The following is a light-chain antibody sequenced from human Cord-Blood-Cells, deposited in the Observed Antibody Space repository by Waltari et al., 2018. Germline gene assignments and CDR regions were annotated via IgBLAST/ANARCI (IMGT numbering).Light chain of an antibody. CDR1: SSDVGGYNY. Sequence: QSALTQPRSVSGSPGQSVTISCTGTSSDVGGYNYVSWYQQPPGKAPKLMIYDVSKRPSGVPDRFSGSKSGNTASLTISGLQAEDEADYYCCSYAGSYTNWVFGGGTKLTVL. CDR2: DVS. J-gene: IGLJ3*02. V-gene: IGLV2-11*01. CDR3: CSYAGSYTNWV.